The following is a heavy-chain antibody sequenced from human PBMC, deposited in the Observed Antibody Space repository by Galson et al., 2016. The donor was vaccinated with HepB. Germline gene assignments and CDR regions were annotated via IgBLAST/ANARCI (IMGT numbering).Heavy chain of an antibody. V-gene: IGHV1-24*01. CDR3: ATDVPLRWRARGWFDS. Sequence: SVKVSCKVSGYTLTELSMHWVRQGPGKGLEWMGGFDPEDGETIYAQKFQGRVSMTEDTSTAYMELSSLRSEDTAVCYCATDVPLRWRARGWFDSWGQGTLVTVSS. CDR2: FDPEDGET. CDR1: GYTLTELS. J-gene: IGHJ5*01. D-gene: IGHD4-23*01.